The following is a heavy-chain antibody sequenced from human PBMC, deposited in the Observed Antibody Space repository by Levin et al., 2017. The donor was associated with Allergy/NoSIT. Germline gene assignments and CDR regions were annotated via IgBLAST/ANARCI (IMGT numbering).Heavy chain of an antibody. Sequence: LSLTCAASGFTFSSYSMNWVRQAPGKGLEWVSSISSSSSYIYYADSVKGRFTISRDNAKNSLYLQMNSLRAEDTAVYYCARGSYTLGYGYYYYYGMDVWGQGTTVTVSS. CDR1: GFTFSSYS. CDR3: ARGSYTLGYGYYYYYGMDV. V-gene: IGHV3-21*01. J-gene: IGHJ6*02. D-gene: IGHD3-16*01. CDR2: ISSSSSYI.